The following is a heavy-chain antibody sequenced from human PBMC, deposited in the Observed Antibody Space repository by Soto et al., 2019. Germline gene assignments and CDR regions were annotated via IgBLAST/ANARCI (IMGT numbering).Heavy chain of an antibody. J-gene: IGHJ4*02. CDR2: INPNSGGT. Sequence: ASVKVSCKASGYTFTDYYVHWVRQAPGQGLEWMGWINPNSGGTKSAQKFQGRVTMTRDTSISTAYMELSRLRSDDTAVYYCASRYGSGSYYFDSWGQGTLVTVSS. CDR3: ASRYGSGSYYFDS. CDR1: GYTFTDYY. D-gene: IGHD2-15*01. V-gene: IGHV1-2*02.